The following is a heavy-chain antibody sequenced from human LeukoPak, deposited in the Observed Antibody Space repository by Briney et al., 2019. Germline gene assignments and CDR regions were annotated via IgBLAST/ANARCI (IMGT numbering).Heavy chain of an antibody. D-gene: IGHD5-24*01. CDR3: ARDRRVEMATNSPRVHWYFDL. Sequence: SETLSLTCTVSGGSLSNYHWSWIRQPPGQGLEWIGYIYYSGTTNYNPSLKSRVTISVDTSKNQFSLKLSSVTAADTAVYYCARDRRVEMATNSPRVHWYFDLWGRGTLVTVSS. J-gene: IGHJ2*01. CDR2: IYYSGTT. CDR1: GGSLSNYH. V-gene: IGHV4-59*12.